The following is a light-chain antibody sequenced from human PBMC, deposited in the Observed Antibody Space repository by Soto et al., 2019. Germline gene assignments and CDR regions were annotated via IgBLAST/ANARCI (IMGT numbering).Light chain of an antibody. V-gene: IGKV1-9*01. CDR3: QHLNSYPYT. Sequence: DIQLTQPPSFLSAAVGDRVTITCRASQDITNFLAWYQQKPGKAPELLIYGASTLHSGVPARFSGSGSGTEFTLTISSLQPEDFATYHCQHLNSYPYTFGQGTKLEIK. CDR2: GAS. CDR1: QDITNF. J-gene: IGKJ2*01.